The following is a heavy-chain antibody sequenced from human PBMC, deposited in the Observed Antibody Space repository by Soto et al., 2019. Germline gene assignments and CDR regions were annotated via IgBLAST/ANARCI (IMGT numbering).Heavy chain of an antibody. J-gene: IGHJ6*02. Sequence: QVQLQESGPGLVKPSQTLSLTCTVSGGSISSGGYYWSWIRQHPGKGLEWIGYIYYNGSTYYNPSLKSRVTISVDTSKNQFSLKLTSVTAADTAVYYCARDEEVNYADYGGSDHYYGMDVWGQGTTVTVSS. CDR2: IYYNGST. D-gene: IGHD4-17*01. CDR1: GGSISSGGYY. CDR3: ARDEEVNYADYGGSDHYYGMDV. V-gene: IGHV4-31*03.